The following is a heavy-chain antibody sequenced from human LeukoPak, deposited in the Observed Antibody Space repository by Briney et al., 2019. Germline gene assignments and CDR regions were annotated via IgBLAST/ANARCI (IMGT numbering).Heavy chain of an antibody. J-gene: IGHJ6*02. D-gene: IGHD3-9*01. V-gene: IGHV3-74*01. CDR3: TRDLMDYDVSTGLHHYYMDV. Sequence: GGSLRLSCIASGFTFSSYWMHWVRQDPRKGLVWVSRINGDGRNINYADSVRGRFTISRDNAKNTLYLQMNTLRVEDTAVYYCTRDLMDYDVSTGLHHYYMDVWGQGTTVTVSS. CDR2: INGDGRNI. CDR1: GFTFSSYW.